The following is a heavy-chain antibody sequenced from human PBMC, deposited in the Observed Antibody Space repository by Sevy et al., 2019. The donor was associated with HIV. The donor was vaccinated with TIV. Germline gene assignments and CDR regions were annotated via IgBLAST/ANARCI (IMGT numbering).Heavy chain of an antibody. CDR2: ISYDGSNK. CDR3: ARDDSGLLGGWIDY. D-gene: IGHD6-19*01. V-gene: IGHV3-30-3*01. CDR1: GFTFSSYA. J-gene: IGHJ4*02. Sequence: GGSLRLSCAASGFTFSSYAMHWVRQAPGKGLEWVAVISYDGSNKYYADSVKGRFTISRDNSKNTLYLQMNSLRAKDTAVYYCARDDSGLLGGWIDYWGQGTLVTVSS.